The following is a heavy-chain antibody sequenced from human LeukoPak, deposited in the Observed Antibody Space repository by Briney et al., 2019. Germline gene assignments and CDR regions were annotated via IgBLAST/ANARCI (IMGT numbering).Heavy chain of an antibody. Sequence: PGRSLRLSCAASGFTFSSYGMHWVRQAPGKGLEWVAVIWYDGSNKYYADSVKGRFTISRDNSKNTLYLQMNSLRAEDTAVYYCAKASVGWFGELGHWGQGTLVTVSS. CDR3: AKASVGWFGELGH. J-gene: IGHJ4*02. D-gene: IGHD3-10*01. CDR2: IWYDGSNK. V-gene: IGHV3-33*06. CDR1: GFTFSSYG.